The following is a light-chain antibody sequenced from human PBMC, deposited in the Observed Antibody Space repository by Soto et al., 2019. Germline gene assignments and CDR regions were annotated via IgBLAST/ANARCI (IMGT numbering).Light chain of an antibody. CDR1: QSISSW. Sequence: DLQMTQSPSTMSASVGDRVTITCRASQSISSWLAWYQQKPGKAPKLLIYDASSLESGVPSRFSGSGSGTEFTLTISSLQPDDFATYYCQQYNRPYPFGHGTKLEIK. J-gene: IGKJ2*01. CDR3: QQYNRPYP. V-gene: IGKV1-5*01. CDR2: DAS.